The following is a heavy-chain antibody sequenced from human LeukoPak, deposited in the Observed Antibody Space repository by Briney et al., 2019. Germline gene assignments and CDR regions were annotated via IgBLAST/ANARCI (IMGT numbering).Heavy chain of an antibody. CDR3: ARDNPYYYDSSGYYPYYFDY. Sequence: ASVKVSCKASGYTFTSYVMHWVRQAPGQRLEWMGWINAGNGNTKYSQKFQGRVTITRDTSASTVYMELSSLRSEDTAVYYCARDNPYYYDSSGYYPYYFDYWGQGTLVTVSS. CDR1: GYTFTSYV. CDR2: INAGNGNT. D-gene: IGHD3-22*01. V-gene: IGHV1-3*01. J-gene: IGHJ4*02.